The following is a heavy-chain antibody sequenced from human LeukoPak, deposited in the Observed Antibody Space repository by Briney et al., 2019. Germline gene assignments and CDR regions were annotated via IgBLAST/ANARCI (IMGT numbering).Heavy chain of an antibody. V-gene: IGHV4-39*02. CDR2: IYYSGST. Sequence: SETLSLTCTVSGGSISSSGYYWGWIRQPPGKGLEWIGSIYYSGSTYYNPSLKSRVTISVDTSKNQFSLKLSSVTAADTAVYYCARDIVATGRINYFDYWGQGTLVTVSS. CDR3: ARDIVATGRINYFDY. CDR1: GGSISSSGYY. D-gene: IGHD5-12*01. J-gene: IGHJ4*02.